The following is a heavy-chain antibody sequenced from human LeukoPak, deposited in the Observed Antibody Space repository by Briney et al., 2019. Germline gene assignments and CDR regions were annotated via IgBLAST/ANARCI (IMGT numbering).Heavy chain of an antibody. Sequence: PGGSLRLSCAASGFIFSSYSMNWVRQAPGKGLEWVSFISTSSNYIYYADSVKGRFTISRDNAKNSLYLQMNSLRAEDTAVYYCARASSSWYYFDYWGQGTLVTVSS. CDR1: GFIFSSYS. CDR2: ISTSSNYI. J-gene: IGHJ4*02. V-gene: IGHV3-21*01. D-gene: IGHD6-13*01. CDR3: ARASSSWYYFDY.